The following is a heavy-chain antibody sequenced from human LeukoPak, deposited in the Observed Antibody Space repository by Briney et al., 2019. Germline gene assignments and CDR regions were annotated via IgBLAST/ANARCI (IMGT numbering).Heavy chain of an antibody. CDR1: GYTFTSYW. CDR3: ARHETGPYFDY. D-gene: IGHD1-1*01. CDR2: IYPGDSDT. J-gene: IGHJ4*02. Sequence: GESLKISCRTSGYTFTSYWIGWVRQMPGQGLEWMGIIYPGDSDTRYSPSFQGQVTISADKSISTAYLQWSSLKASDTAMYYCARHETGPYFDYWGQGTLVTVSS. V-gene: IGHV5-51*01.